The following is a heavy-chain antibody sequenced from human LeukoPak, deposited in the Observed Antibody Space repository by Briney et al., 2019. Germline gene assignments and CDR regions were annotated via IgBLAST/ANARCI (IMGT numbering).Heavy chain of an antibody. CDR1: GFTFSRYW. Sequence: GGSLRLPCAASGFTFSRYWMHWVRQAPGKGPAWVSRISSDGSNTNYADSVKGRFTISRDNAKNTLYLQMDSLTAEDTAVYYCVSRNYGSSPFDYWGQGTLVTVSS. V-gene: IGHV3-74*01. CDR3: VSRNYGSSPFDY. J-gene: IGHJ4*02. CDR2: ISSDGSNT. D-gene: IGHD4-17*01.